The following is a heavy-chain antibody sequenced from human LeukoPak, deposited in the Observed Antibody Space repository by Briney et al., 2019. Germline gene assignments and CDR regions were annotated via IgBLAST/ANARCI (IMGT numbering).Heavy chain of an antibody. CDR2: MIPILGIA. CDR1: GGTFSSYA. CDR3: AREVVVVPAAMGGYYLDY. V-gene: IGHV1-69*04. D-gene: IGHD2-2*01. J-gene: IGHJ4*02. Sequence: ASVKVSCKATGGTFSSYAISWVRQAPGQGLEWMGRMIPILGIANYAQKFQGRVTITADKSTSTAYMELSSLRSEDTAVYYCAREVVVVPAAMGGYYLDYWGQGTLVTVSS.